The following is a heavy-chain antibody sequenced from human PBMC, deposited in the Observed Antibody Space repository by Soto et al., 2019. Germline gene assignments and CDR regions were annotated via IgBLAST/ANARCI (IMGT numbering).Heavy chain of an antibody. V-gene: IGHV4-59*01. Sequence: QVQLQESGPGLVKPSETLSLTCTVSGGSISSYYWSWIRQPPGEGLEWIGYIYYSGSTNYNPSLKSRXXIXVXXSKNQFSLKLYSVTAADTAVYYCARHRAGYNLFDYWGQGTLVTVSS. J-gene: IGHJ4*02. D-gene: IGHD5-12*01. CDR1: GGSISSYY. CDR2: IYYSGST. CDR3: ARHRAGYNLFDY.